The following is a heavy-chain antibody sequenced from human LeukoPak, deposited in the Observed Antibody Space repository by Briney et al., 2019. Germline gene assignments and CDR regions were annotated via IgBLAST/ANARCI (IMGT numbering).Heavy chain of an antibody. V-gene: IGHV3-30*03. Sequence: GGSLRLSCAASGFTFSSYGMHWVRQAPGKGLEWVAVISYDGSNKYYADSVKGRFTISRDNSMNTLYLEMNSLRAEDTAVYYCARERERFLNLWGQGTLVTVSS. CDR3: ARERERFLNL. D-gene: IGHD3-3*01. CDR2: ISYDGSNK. CDR1: GFTFSSYG. J-gene: IGHJ5*02.